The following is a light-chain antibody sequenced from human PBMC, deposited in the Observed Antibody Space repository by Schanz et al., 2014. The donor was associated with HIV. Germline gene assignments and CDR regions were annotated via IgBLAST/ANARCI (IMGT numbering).Light chain of an antibody. CDR2: GAS. J-gene: IGKJ3*01. CDR1: QIISTS. Sequence: EAVLTQSPATLSAYPGERVTLSCRTTQIISTSLAWYQQRPGQAPRLLIYGASSRATGIPDRFSGSGSGTDFTLTISRLEPEDFAVYYCQHYGSSPFTFGPGTKVDIK. V-gene: IGKV3-20*01. CDR3: QHYGSSPFT.